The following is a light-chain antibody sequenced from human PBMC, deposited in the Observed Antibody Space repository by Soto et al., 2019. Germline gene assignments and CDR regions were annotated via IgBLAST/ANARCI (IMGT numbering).Light chain of an antibody. V-gene: IGLV2-14*01. CDR1: SSDVGDFNY. CDR3: SSFTSTSTNVV. CDR2: EVI. J-gene: IGLJ2*01. Sequence: QSALTQPASVSGSPGQSITISCTGTSSDVGDFNYVSWYQHHPGKAPKLMIYEVIHRPSGISNRFSGSKSANTASLTISGLQAEDEADYYCSSFTSTSTNVVFGGGTKVTVL.